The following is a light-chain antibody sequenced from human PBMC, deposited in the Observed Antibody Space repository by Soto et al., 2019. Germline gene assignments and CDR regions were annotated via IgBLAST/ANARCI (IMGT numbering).Light chain of an antibody. CDR3: QQTNSFPRT. CDR1: QDISSW. Sequence: DIQMTQSPSSVSASVGDRVTITCRASQDISSWLAWYQQKPGKAPNLLIYAASSLQSGVPSRFSGSGSGTGFTLTINSLQPEDIATYYCQQTNSFPRTFGQGTKVDIK. V-gene: IGKV1-12*01. CDR2: AAS. J-gene: IGKJ1*01.